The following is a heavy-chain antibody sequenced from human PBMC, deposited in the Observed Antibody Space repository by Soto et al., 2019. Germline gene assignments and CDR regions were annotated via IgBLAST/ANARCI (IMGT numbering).Heavy chain of an antibody. CDR1: GFSLSTSGVG. CDR2: LYWDDDK. CDR3: AHSLIGYYYDSSGSAWFDP. J-gene: IGHJ5*02. V-gene: IGHV2-5*02. D-gene: IGHD3-22*01. Sequence: QITLKESGPTLVKPTQTLTLTCTFSGFSLSTSGVGVGWIRQPPGKAREWLARLYWDDDKRYSPSLKSRLTITKDTSKNQVVLTMTYMDPVDTATYYCAHSLIGYYYDSSGSAWFDPWGQGTLVTVSS.